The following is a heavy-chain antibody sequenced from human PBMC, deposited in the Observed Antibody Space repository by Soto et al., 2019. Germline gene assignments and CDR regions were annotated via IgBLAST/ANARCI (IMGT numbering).Heavy chain of an antibody. D-gene: IGHD2-8*01. CDR1: GFTFTSYG. Sequence: GGSLRLSCAASGFTFTSYGMHWVRQAPGKGLEWVAGIWYDGNSKYYEDSVKGRFTISRDNSKNTLYLEMNSLRGDDTAVYYGVRWNADDRDVLSYRGRGSLDIGSS. V-gene: IGHV3-33*01. J-gene: IGHJ4*02. CDR2: IWYDGNSK. CDR3: VRWNADDRDVLSY.